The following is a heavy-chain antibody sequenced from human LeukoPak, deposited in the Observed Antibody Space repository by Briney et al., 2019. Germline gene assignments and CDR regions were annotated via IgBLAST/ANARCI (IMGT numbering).Heavy chain of an antibody. J-gene: IGHJ6*03. Sequence: PGGSLRLSCAASGFTFSNYAMSWVRQAPGEGLEWVSVIYSGGSTGYADSVKGRFTISRDNAKNTLYLQMNSLRAEDTALYHCAREVFVSDYDFWSGYNYYMDVWGKGTTVTVSS. CDR2: IYSGGST. CDR3: AREVFVSDYDFWSGYNYYMDV. D-gene: IGHD3-3*01. CDR1: GFTFSNYA. V-gene: IGHV3-20*01.